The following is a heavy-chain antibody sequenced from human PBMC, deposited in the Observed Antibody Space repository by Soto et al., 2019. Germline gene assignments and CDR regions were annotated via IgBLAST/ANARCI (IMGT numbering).Heavy chain of an antibody. CDR2: IYHSGST. J-gene: IGHJ4*02. CDR3: ALRLGDPGRLYFDY. CDR1: GGSISTYY. V-gene: IGHV4-59*12. Sequence: SETLSLTCTVSGGSISTYYWSWVRQPPGKGLEWIGYIYHSGSTNYNPSLESRVTMSVDTSKNQFSLKLSSVTAADTAVYYCALRLGDPGRLYFDYWGQGTLITVSS. D-gene: IGHD3-16*01.